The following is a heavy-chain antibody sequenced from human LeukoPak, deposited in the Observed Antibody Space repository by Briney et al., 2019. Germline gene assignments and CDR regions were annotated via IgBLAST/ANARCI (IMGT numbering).Heavy chain of an antibody. CDR3: ARDESRDYGGPSDY. J-gene: IGHJ4*02. V-gene: IGHV3-7*03. CDR1: GFTFSSHW. Sequence: GGSLRLSCAASGFTFSSHWMNWVRQAPGRGLEWVANIKSDGSQQYYVDSVKGRFTISRDNAKNSLYLQMNSLRTEDTAVYFGARDESRDYGGPSDYWGQGTLVTVSS. D-gene: IGHD4/OR15-4a*01. CDR2: IKSDGSQQ.